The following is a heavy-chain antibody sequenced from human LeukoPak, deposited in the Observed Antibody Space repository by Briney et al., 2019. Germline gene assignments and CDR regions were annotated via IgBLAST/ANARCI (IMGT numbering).Heavy chain of an antibody. CDR3: ARDAEGFDY. CDR2: IWYDESNK. Sequence: LEWVAVIWYDESNKYYADSVKGRFTISRDHSKNTLYLQMNSLRAEDTAVYYCARDAEGFDYWGQGTLVTVSS. V-gene: IGHV3-33*01. J-gene: IGHJ4*02.